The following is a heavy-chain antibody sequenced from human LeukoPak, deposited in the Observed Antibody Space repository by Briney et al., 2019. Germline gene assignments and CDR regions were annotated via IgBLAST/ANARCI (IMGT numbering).Heavy chain of an antibody. J-gene: IGHJ6*03. Sequence: PGGSLRLSCAASGFTFSDYYMSWIRQPPGKGLEWIGYIYNSGSTNYKPSLKSRVTISVDTSKNQFSLKLSSVTAADTAVYYCASPKYSRTTKYYYMDVWGKGTTVTVSS. CDR1: GFTFSDYY. CDR2: IYNSGST. V-gene: IGHV4-59*08. D-gene: IGHD1-14*01. CDR3: ASPKYSRTTKYYYMDV.